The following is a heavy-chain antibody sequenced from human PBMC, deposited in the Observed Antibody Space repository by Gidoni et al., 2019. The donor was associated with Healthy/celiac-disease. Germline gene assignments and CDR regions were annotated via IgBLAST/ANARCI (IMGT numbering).Heavy chain of an antibody. CDR3: ARVVVGTMIVAYYYGMDV. J-gene: IGHJ6*02. Sequence: QVQLVQSGAEVKKPGASVKVSCKASGYTFTSYSMHWVRQAPGQGLEWMGIINPRGGSTSYAQKFQGRVTMTRDTSTSTVYMELSSLRSEDTAVYYCARVVVGTMIVAYYYGMDVWGQGTTVTVSS. V-gene: IGHV1-46*01. D-gene: IGHD3-22*01. CDR1: GYTFTSYS. CDR2: INPRGGST.